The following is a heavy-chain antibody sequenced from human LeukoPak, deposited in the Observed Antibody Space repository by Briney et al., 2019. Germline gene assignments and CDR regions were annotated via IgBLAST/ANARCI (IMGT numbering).Heavy chain of an antibody. Sequence: ASVKVSCKASGYTFTSYAMNWVRQAPGQRLEWMGWINTNTGNPTYAQGFTGRFVFSLDTSVSTAYLQISSLKAEDTAVYYCAINPRHYDFWSGYYLWWGQGTLVTVSS. CDR2: INTNTGNP. CDR3: AINPRHYDFWSGYYLW. J-gene: IGHJ4*02. V-gene: IGHV7-4-1*02. CDR1: GYTFTSYA. D-gene: IGHD3-3*01.